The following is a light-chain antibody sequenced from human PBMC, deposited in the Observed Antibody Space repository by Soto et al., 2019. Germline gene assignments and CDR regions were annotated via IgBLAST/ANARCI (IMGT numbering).Light chain of an antibody. CDR3: QRYSLYSPRT. CDR2: GAS. Sequence: EIVITQSPDNLSVSLGQGATLSCRASQPISRNLAWYQQNPGQVPRLHIYGASARATDIPGRFTGSGSGSEFTLTISSLQPDDSATYYCQRYSLYSPRTFGQGTKVDIK. V-gene: IGKV3-15*01. CDR1: QPISRN. J-gene: IGKJ1*01.